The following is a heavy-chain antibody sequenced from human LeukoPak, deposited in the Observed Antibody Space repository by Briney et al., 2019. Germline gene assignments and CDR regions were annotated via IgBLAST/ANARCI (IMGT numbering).Heavy chain of an antibody. V-gene: IGHV1-18*01. CDR2: ISAYNGNT. J-gene: IGHJ6*03. CDR3: ARTQYSSSWPYYYYYYMDV. CDR1: GGTFTNSA. D-gene: IGHD6-13*01. Sequence: ASVKVSCKTSGGTFTNSAISWVRQAPGQGLEWMGWISAYNGNTNYAQKLQGRVTMTTDTSTSTAYMELRSLRSDDTAVYYCARTQYSSSWPYYYYYYMDVWGKGTTVTVSS.